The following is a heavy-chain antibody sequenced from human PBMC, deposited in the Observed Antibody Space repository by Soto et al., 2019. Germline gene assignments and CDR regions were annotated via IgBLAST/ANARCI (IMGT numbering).Heavy chain of an antibody. D-gene: IGHD2-2*01. CDR3: VRYCSSTLCNGVATRTFDY. J-gene: IGHJ4*02. V-gene: IGHV3-48*03. CDR2: ISSSGNTV. Sequence: GGSLRLSCAASRFTFSTYEMIWFRQAPGKGLEWVSYISSSGNTVYYADSVKGRFTISRDNTRNSLYLQMNSLRDEDTALYYCVRYCSSTLCNGVATRTFDYWGQGTLVTVSS. CDR1: RFTFSTYE.